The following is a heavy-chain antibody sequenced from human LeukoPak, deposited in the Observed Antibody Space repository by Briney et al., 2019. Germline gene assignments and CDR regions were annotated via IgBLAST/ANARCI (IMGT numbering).Heavy chain of an antibody. CDR3: AKAMSGGSGTYYPHQYYMDV. D-gene: IGHD3-10*01. J-gene: IGHJ6*03. CDR1: GFTFSSYA. V-gene: IGHV3-23*01. Sequence: GGSLRLSCAASGFTFSSYAMSWVRQAPGKGLGWVSRISGSGGSTYYADSVKGRFTISRDNSKNTLYLKMNSLRAEDTAVYYCAKAMSGGSGTYYPHQYYMDVWGKGTTVTVSS. CDR2: ISGSGGST.